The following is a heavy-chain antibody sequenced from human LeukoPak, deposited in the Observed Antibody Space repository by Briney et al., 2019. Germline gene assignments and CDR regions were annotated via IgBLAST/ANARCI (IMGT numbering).Heavy chain of an antibody. J-gene: IGHJ3*01. V-gene: IGHV4-30-2*01. CDR2: IHHSGGT. D-gene: IGHD6-13*01. Sequence: PSETLALTCTLSGGSISSGGYSWGWIRQPPGKGLEWIGNIHHSGGTYYNPSLKSRVTISVDRSKNQFSLTLNSVTAADTAAYYCARDLPLAAAAKDVFDLWGQGTLVTVSS. CDR1: GGSISSGGYS. CDR3: ARDLPLAAAAKDVFDL.